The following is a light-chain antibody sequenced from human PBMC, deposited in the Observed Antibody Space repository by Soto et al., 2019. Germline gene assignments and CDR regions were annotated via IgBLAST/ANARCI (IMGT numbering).Light chain of an antibody. J-gene: IGLJ2*01. CDR2: DVS. CDR1: NSDIGGYNY. Sequence: QSVLTQPASVSGSPGQSITISCTGTNSDIGGYNYVSWYQQHPGKAPKLMIYDVSNRPSGVSYRFSGSKSGNTASLTTSGLQSEAAADYYCSSYTSRSTLGVFGGGTQLTVL. V-gene: IGLV2-14*03. CDR3: SSYTSRSTLGV.